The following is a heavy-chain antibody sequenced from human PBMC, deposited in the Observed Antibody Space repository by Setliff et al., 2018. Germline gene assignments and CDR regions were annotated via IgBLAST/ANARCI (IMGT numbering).Heavy chain of an antibody. Sequence: PSETLSLTCAVYGGSFSGYYWSWIRQPPGKGLEWIGEINHSGSTNYNPSLKSRVTISVDTSKNQFSLKLSSVTAADTALYYCTVYNTGSSKDHYWGQGTTVTVSS. CDR3: TVYNTGSSKDHY. CDR2: INHSGST. J-gene: IGHJ6*02. CDR1: GGSFSGYY. V-gene: IGHV4-34*01. D-gene: IGHD2-8*02.